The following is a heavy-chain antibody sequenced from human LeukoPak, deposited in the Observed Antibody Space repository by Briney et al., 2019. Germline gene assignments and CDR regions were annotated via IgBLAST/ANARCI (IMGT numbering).Heavy chain of an antibody. CDR1: GFTVSSNY. CDR2: IYSGGST. CDR3: ARVSSGWLYYFDY. V-gene: IGHV3-53*01. Sequence: GGSLRLSCAASGFTVSSNYMSWVRQAPGKGPEWVSVIYSGGSTYYADSVKGRFTISRDNSKNTLYLQMNSLRAEDTAVYYCARVSSGWLYYFDYWGQGTLVTVSS. J-gene: IGHJ4*02. D-gene: IGHD6-19*01.